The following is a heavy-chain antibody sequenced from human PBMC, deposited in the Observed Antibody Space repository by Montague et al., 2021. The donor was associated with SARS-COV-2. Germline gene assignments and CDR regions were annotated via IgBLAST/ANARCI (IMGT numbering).Heavy chain of an antibody. D-gene: IGHD3-9*01. CDR3: ARLSKTGYPPLYYYYGMDV. V-gene: IGHV4-39*01. J-gene: IGHJ6*02. Sequence: SETLSLTCTVSGGSISSSSYYCGWIRQPPGKGLEWIGSIYYSGSTYYNPSLKSRVTISVDTSKNQFSLKLSSVTAADTAVYYCARLSKTGYPPLYYYYGMDVWGQGTTVTVSS. CDR1: GGSISSSSYY. CDR2: IYYSGST.